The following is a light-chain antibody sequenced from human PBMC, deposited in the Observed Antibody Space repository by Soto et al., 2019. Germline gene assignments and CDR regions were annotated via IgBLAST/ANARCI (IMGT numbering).Light chain of an antibody. J-gene: IGKJ1*01. CDR2: KAS. Sequence: DIQMTQSPSTLSGSVGDRVTITCRASQTISSWLAWYQQKPGKAPKLLIYKASTLKSGVPSRFSGSGSGTGCTLTISSLQPDDFATYYCQHYNSYSEAFGQGTQVELK. V-gene: IGKV1-5*03. CDR3: QHYNSYSEA. CDR1: QTISSW.